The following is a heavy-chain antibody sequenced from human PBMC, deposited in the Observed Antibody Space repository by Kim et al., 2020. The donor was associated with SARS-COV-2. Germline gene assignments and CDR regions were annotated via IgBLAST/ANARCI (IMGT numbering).Heavy chain of an antibody. D-gene: IGHD3-10*01. J-gene: IGHJ6*02. Sequence: SETLSLTCTVSGGSISSYYWSWIRQPPGKGLEWIGYIYYSGSTNYNPSLKSRVTISVDTSKNQFSLKLSSVTAADTAVYYCARVVTMVRGWIYYGMDVWGQGTTVTVSS. CDR1: GGSISSYY. CDR3: ARVVTMVRGWIYYGMDV. V-gene: IGHV4-59*01. CDR2: IYYSGST.